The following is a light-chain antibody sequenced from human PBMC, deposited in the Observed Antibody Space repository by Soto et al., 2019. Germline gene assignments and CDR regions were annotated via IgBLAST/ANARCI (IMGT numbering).Light chain of an antibody. CDR3: QSYHDWPMGT. CDR1: QNINTN. Sequence: EIVMTQSPATLSVSPGERATLSCGASQNINTNLAWYQQKPGQAPRLLIYGASTRATDIPARFSGSGSGTEFTLTISSLQSEDFAVYYCQSYHDWPMGTFAQGTKVELK. CDR2: GAS. J-gene: IGKJ1*01. V-gene: IGKV3-15*01.